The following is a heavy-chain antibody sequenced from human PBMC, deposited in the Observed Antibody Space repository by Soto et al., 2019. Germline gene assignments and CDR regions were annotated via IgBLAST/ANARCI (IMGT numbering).Heavy chain of an antibody. CDR1: GLTFSSYS. CDR2: ISTSSTTI. J-gene: IGHJ4*02. V-gene: IGHV3-48*01. CDR3: VMGYYFDY. D-gene: IGHD2-8*01. Sequence: EVQLVESGGGLVQPGGSLRLSCAASGLTFSSYSMNWVRQAPGKGLEWVSDISTSSTTIHYADSVKGRFTISRDNAQNSLYLQMNSLRAEDTAVYYCVMGYYFDYWGQGTLVTVSS.